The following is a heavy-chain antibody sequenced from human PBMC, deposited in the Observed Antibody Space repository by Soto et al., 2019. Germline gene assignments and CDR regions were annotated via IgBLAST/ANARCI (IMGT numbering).Heavy chain of an antibody. CDR1: GGSLSSYY. J-gene: IGHJ5*02. CDR3: ARHPAYYDIPGGFDP. Sequence: PSETLSLTCTVSGGSLSSYYWSWIRQAPGKGLEWIAYIYFNGNSNYNPSLKSRVTISVDTSKNQFSLRVSSVTAADTAVYYCARHPAYYDIPGGFDPWGQGTLVTVSS. CDR2: IYFNGNS. D-gene: IGHD3-9*01. V-gene: IGHV4-59*08.